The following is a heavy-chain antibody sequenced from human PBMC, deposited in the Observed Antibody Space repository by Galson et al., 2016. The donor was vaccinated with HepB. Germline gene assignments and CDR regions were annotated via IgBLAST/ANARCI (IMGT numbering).Heavy chain of an antibody. CDR2: IGGNGSPT. CDR1: GFTFYNYA. D-gene: IGHD3-22*01. J-gene: IGHJ4*02. CDR3: ARHFSGSY. V-gene: IGHV3-23*01. Sequence: SLRLSCAASGFTFYNYAMDWVRQAPGGGLEWVAAIGGNGSPTYYADSVRGRFSISRDNSKDALHLQMNSLRAEDTAMYFCARHFSGSYLGQGTLVTVPS.